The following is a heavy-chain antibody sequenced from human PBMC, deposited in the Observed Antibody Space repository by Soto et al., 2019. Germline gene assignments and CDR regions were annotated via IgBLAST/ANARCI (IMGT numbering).Heavy chain of an antibody. V-gene: IGHV5-51*01. CDR3: ARTFLWFGELSFDY. D-gene: IGHD3-10*01. CDR2: IYPGDSDT. CDR1: GYSFTNYW. J-gene: IGHJ4*02. Sequence: PGESLKISCHGSGYSFTNYWIAWVRHMPGKGLEWMGIIYPGDSDTRYSPSFQGQVTISADKSISTAYLQWSSLKASDIAMYYCARTFLWFGELSFDYWGQGTLVTVSS.